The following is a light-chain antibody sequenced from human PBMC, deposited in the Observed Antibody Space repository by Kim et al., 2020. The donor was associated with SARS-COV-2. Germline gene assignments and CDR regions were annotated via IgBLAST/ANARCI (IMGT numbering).Light chain of an antibody. CDR2: QNI. Sequence: SYELTQPPSVSVYPGQTAGITCSGDKLGDEYVSWYLQKPGQSPVLVMYQNINRPSGIPERFSGSKSRNTATLTISGTLPMDGADYFCQAWDSYTADVVFGGGTQLTVL. V-gene: IGLV3-1*01. J-gene: IGLJ2*01. CDR1: KLGDEY. CDR3: QAWDSYTADVV.